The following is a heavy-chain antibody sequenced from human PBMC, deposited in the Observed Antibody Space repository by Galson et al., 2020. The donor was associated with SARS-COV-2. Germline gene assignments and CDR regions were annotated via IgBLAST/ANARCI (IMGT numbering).Heavy chain of an antibody. D-gene: IGHD2-21*02. Sequence: GGSLRLSCKGSGYSFTSYWIGWVRQMPGKGLEWMGTIYPGDSDTRYSPSFQGQVTISADKSISTAYLQWSSLKASDTAMYYCARRVVTPDGFIPGKPDDAFDIWGQGTMVTVSS. CDR2: IYPGDSDT. V-gene: IGHV5-51*01. CDR1: GYSFTSYW. CDR3: ARRVVTPDGFIPGKPDDAFDI. J-gene: IGHJ3*02.